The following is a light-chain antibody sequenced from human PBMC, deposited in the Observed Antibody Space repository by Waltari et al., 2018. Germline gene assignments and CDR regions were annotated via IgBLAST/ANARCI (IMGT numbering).Light chain of an antibody. V-gene: IGLV1-40*01. J-gene: IGLJ2*01. CDR3: QAYDRSLSGSV. Sequence: QSVLTQPPPVSGAPGQRVTISCTGSSSNTGAGYDVNWYQQLPGTAPKLLIYGNSSRLSGVPDRFSGSKSGASASLAISGLQAEDEAEYYCQAYDRSLSGSVFGGGTKLTVL. CDR1: SSNTGAGYD. CDR2: GNS.